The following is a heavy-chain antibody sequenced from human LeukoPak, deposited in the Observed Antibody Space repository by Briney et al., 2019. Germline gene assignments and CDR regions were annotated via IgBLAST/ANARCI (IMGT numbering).Heavy chain of an antibody. CDR2: INHSGST. D-gene: IGHD3-10*01. J-gene: IGHJ4*02. CDR1: GGSFSGYY. CDR3: ARGPPRMVRGVIADYVEH. Sequence: SETPSLTCAVYGGSFSGYYWSWIRQPPGKGLEWIGEINHSGSTNYNPSLKSRVTISVDTSKNQFSLKLSSVTAADTAVYYCARGPPRMVRGVIADYVEHWGQGTLVTVSS. V-gene: IGHV4-34*01.